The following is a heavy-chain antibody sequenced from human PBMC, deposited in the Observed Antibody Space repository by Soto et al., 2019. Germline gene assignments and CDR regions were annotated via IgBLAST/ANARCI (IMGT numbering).Heavy chain of an antibody. CDR2: IVVGSGNT. V-gene: IGHV1-58*01. CDR1: GFTFTSSA. CDR3: AAEVPPGAETNLEFDY. D-gene: IGHD1-1*01. J-gene: IGHJ4*02. Sequence: ASVKVSCKASGFTFTSSAVQWVRQARGQRLEWIGWIVVGSGNTNYAQKLQERVTITRDMSTSTAYMELSSLRSEDTAVYYCAAEVPPGAETNLEFDYWGQGTLVTV.